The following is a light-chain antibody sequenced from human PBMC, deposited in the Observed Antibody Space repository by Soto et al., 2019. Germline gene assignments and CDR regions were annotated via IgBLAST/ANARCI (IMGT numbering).Light chain of an antibody. CDR1: QTISSW. Sequence: DIQMTQSPSTLSGSVGDRVTITCRASQTISSWLAWYQQKPGKAPKLLIYATSSLQSGVPSRFSGSGSGTDFTLTISSLQAEDVAVYYCQQYYSTPSFGGGTKVDIK. J-gene: IGKJ4*01. V-gene: IGKV1-5*01. CDR3: QQYYSTPS. CDR2: ATS.